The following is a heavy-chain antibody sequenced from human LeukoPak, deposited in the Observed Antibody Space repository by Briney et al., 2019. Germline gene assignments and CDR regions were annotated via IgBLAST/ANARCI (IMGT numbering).Heavy chain of an antibody. J-gene: IGHJ4*02. Sequence: GGSLRLSCAASGLTFSSYAMSWVRQAPGKGLEWVSVISGSGGSTSYADSVKGRFTISRDNSKNTLYLQMNSLRAEDTAVYYCARSFVVVVAAKDYWGQGTLVTVSS. CDR2: ISGSGGST. V-gene: IGHV3-23*01. D-gene: IGHD2-15*01. CDR1: GLTFSSYA. CDR3: ARSFVVVVAAKDY.